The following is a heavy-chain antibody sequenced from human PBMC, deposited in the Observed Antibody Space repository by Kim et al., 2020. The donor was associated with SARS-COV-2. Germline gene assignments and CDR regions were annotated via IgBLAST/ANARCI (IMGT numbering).Heavy chain of an antibody. CDR2: ISSSSSYI. CDR1: GFTFSSYS. V-gene: IGHV3-21*01. Sequence: GGSLRLSCAASGFTFSSYSMNWVRQGPGKGLEWVSSISSSSSYIYYADSVKGRFTISRDNAKNSLYLQMNSLRAEDTAVYYCARDFWGTHNWYFDLWGRGTLVTVSS. D-gene: IGHD3-16*01. CDR3: ARDFWGTHNWYFDL. J-gene: IGHJ2*01.